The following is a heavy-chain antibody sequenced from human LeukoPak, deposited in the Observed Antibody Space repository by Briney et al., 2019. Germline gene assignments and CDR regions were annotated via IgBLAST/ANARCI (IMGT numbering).Heavy chain of an antibody. D-gene: IGHD3-22*01. CDR3: ASSSGYYGSRYYFDY. V-gene: IGHV3-21*01. J-gene: IGHJ4*02. Sequence: GGSLRLSCAASGFTFSTYSLNWVRQAPGKGLEWVSSISSSSSYIYYADSVKGRFTISRDNAKNSLYLQMNSLRAEDTAVYYCASSSGYYGSRYYFDYWGQGTLVTVSS. CDR1: GFTFSTYS. CDR2: ISSSSSYI.